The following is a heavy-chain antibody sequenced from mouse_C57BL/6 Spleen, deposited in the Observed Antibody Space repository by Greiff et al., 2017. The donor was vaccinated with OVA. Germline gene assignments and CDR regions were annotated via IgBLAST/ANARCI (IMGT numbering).Heavy chain of an antibody. J-gene: IGHJ3*01. CDR1: GYTFTDYN. Sequence: EVQLQQSGPELVKPGASVKMSCKASGYTFTDYNMHWVKQSHGKSLEWIGYINPNNGGTSYNQKFKGKATLTVNKSSSTAYMERRSLTSEDSAVYYCAREGDYDDPAWFAYWGQGTLVTVSA. D-gene: IGHD2-4*01. CDR3: AREGDYDDPAWFAY. CDR2: INPNNGGT. V-gene: IGHV1-22*01.